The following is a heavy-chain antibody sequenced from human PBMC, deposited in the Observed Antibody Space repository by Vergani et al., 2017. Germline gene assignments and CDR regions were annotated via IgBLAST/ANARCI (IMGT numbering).Heavy chain of an antibody. CDR2: ISWNSGSI. J-gene: IGHJ3*02. CDR1: GFTFDDYA. CDR3: AKDIGGGYCSSTSCYGTGFDAFDI. D-gene: IGHD2-2*01. V-gene: IGHV3-9*01. Sequence: DVQLVESGGGLVQPGRSLRLSCAASGFTFDDYAMHWVRHAPGKGLEWVSGISWNSGSIGYADSVKGRFTISRDNAKNSLYLQMNSLRAEDTALYYCAKDIGGGYCSSTSCYGTGFDAFDIWGQGTMVTVSS.